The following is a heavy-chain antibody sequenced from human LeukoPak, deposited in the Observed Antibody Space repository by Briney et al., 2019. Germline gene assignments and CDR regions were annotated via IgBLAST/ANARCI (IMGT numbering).Heavy chain of an antibody. CDR3: AKSTSIAAAGTEGEYYFDY. CDR1: GFTFNSFA. CDR2: ISGSGGST. D-gene: IGHD6-13*01. J-gene: IGHJ4*02. Sequence: GGSLRLSCAASGFTFNSFAMSWVRQAPGKGLEWVSAISGSGGSTYYADSVKGRFTISRDNSKNTLYLQMNSLRAEDTAVYYCAKSTSIAAAGTEGEYYFDYWGQGTLVTVSS. V-gene: IGHV3-23*01.